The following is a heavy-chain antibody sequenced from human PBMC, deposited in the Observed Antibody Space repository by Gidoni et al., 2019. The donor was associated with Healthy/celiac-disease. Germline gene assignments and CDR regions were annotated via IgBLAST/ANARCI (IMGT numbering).Heavy chain of an antibody. Sequence: EVQLVASGGGLVTPGGSLRLSCAASGFTFRYACMSWVRQAPGKGLEWVGRIKSKTDGGTTDYAAPVKGRFTISRDDSKNTLYLKMNSLKTEDTAVYYCTTDPVNIVGATKYAFDIWGQGTMVTVSS. J-gene: IGHJ3*02. CDR2: IKSKTDGGTT. D-gene: IGHD1-26*01. CDR3: TTDPVNIVGATKYAFDI. V-gene: IGHV3-15*01. CDR1: GFTFRYAC.